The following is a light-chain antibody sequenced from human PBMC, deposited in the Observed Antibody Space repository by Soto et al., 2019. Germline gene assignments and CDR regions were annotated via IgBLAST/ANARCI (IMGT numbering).Light chain of an antibody. J-gene: IGKJ1*01. Sequence: EIVRTQSPATLSVSPGERATLSCRASQSVSSNLAWYQQKPGQAPRLLISGASTRATGIPARFSGSGSGTEFTLTISSLQSEDFAVYYCQQYNNWPPWTFGQGTKVEIK. CDR3: QQYNNWPPWT. CDR1: QSVSSN. CDR2: GAS. V-gene: IGKV3-15*01.